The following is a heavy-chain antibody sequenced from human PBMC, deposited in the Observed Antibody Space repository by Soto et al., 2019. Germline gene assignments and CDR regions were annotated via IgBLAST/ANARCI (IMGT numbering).Heavy chain of an antibody. CDR3: ARVKLPQISGSYLGYYFDY. D-gene: IGHD3-10*01. Sequence: QVQLQESGPGLVKPSETLSLTCTVSGGSISSYYWSWIRQPPGKGLEWIGYIYYSGSTNYNPSLKSRVTISLDRSKNQFSLKLSSVTAADTAVYHCARVKLPQISGSYLGYYFDYWGHGTLVTVSS. V-gene: IGHV4-59*01. J-gene: IGHJ4*01. CDR1: GGSISSYY. CDR2: IYYSGST.